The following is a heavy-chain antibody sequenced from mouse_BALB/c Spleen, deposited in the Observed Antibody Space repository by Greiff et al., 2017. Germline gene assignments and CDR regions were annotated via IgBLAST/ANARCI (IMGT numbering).Heavy chain of an antibody. CDR2: ISSGSSTI. CDR3: ARIYYGNYAWFAY. D-gene: IGHD2-1*01. CDR1: GFTFSSFG. V-gene: IGHV5-17*02. J-gene: IGHJ3*01. Sequence: DVKLVESGGGLVQPGGSRKLSCAASGFTFSSFGMHWVRQAPEKGLEWVAYISSGSSTIYYADTVKGRFTISRDNPKNTLFLQMTSLRSEDTAMYYCARIYYGNYAWFAYWGQGTLVTVSA.